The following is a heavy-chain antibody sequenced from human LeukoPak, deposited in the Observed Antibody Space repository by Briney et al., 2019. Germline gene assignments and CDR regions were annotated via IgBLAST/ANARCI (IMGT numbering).Heavy chain of an antibody. J-gene: IGHJ4*02. CDR1: GFTFSGYG. D-gene: IGHD3-16*02. V-gene: IGHV3-30*02. CDR3: AKVAARIYSFRLGELSPDFDY. Sequence: GGSLRLSCAASGFTFSGYGMHWVRQAPGKGLEWVAFIRYDGSNKYYADSVKGRFTISRDNSKNTLYLRMNSLRAEDTAVYYCAKVAARIYSFRLGELSPDFDYWGQGTLVTVSS. CDR2: IRYDGSNK.